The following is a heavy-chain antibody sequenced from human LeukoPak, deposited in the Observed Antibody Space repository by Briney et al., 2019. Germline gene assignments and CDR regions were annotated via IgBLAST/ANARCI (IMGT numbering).Heavy chain of an antibody. Sequence: SETLSLTCTVSGGSISSHYWSWIRQSPGKGPEWIGYIYYSGSTNYNPSLKSRVTISVGPSKNQFSLQLSSVTAADTAVYYCARVVGATDPYYYYYMDVWGKGTTVTVSS. CDR2: IYYSGST. CDR1: GGSISSHY. CDR3: ARVVGATDPYYYYYMDV. J-gene: IGHJ6*03. V-gene: IGHV4-59*11. D-gene: IGHD1-26*01.